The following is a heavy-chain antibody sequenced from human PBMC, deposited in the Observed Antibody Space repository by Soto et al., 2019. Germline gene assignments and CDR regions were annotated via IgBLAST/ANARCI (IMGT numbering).Heavy chain of an antibody. CDR3: AKDGSGRWAMDA. V-gene: IGHV3-23*01. D-gene: IGHD3-10*01. J-gene: IGHJ6*02. CDR2: ITGSGSHA. CDR1: GFTFSNYS. Sequence: ELQLLESGGGLVQPGGSLRLSCAASGFTFSNYSMRWVRQAPGKGLEWVSTITGSGSHAYYADSVKGRFTISNDISKSTLLLHMNSLSAEDTAVYYCAKDGSGRWAMDAWGQGTTVTVSS.